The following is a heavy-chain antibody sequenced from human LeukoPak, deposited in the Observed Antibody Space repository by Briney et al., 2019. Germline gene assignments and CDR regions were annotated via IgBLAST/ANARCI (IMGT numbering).Heavy chain of an antibody. CDR3: ARGITPATSDAFDI. D-gene: IGHD3-10*01. Sequence: ASVKVSCKASGYTFAGYYMHWVRQAPGQGLEWMGWMNPNSGNTGYAQKFQGRVTITRNTSISTAYMELSSLRSEDTAVYYCARGITPATSDAFDIWGQGTMVTVSS. V-gene: IGHV1-8*03. CDR2: MNPNSGNT. CDR1: GYTFAGYY. J-gene: IGHJ3*02.